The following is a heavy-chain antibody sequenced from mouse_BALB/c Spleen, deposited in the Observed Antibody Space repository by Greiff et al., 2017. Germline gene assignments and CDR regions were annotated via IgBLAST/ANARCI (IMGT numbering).Heavy chain of an antibody. Sequence: EVQLQESGPGLVKPSQSLSLTCTVTGYSITSDYAWNWIRQFPGNKLEWMGYISYSGSTSYNPSLKSRISITRDTSKNQFFLKLNSVTTEDTATYYCARDTTAYFDYWGQGTTLTVSS. D-gene: IGHD1-2*01. CDR2: ISYSGST. CDR3: ARDTTAYFDY. J-gene: IGHJ2*01. CDR1: GYSITSDYA. V-gene: IGHV3-2*02.